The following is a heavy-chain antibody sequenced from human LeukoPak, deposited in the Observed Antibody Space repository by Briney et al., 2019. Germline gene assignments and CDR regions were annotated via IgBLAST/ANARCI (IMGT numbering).Heavy chain of an antibody. CDR3: ARGGPYSSGWYGMDY. CDR2: IYYSGST. D-gene: IGHD6-19*01. J-gene: IGHJ4*02. Sequence: PSETLSLTCTVSGGAISSYYWSWIRQPPGKGLEWIGYIYYSGSTNYNPSLKSRVTISVDTSKNQFSLKLSSVTAADTAAYYCARGGPYSSGWYGMDYWGQGTLVTVSS. CDR1: GGAISSYY. V-gene: IGHV4-59*01.